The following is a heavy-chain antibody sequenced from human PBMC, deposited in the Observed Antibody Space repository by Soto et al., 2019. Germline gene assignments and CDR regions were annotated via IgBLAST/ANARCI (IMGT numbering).Heavy chain of an antibody. J-gene: IGHJ4*02. CDR3: AAVMGSDFDNVWGSLSFDH. Sequence: PGGSLRLSCEASGFIFTTSAMAWVRRAPGKGLEWVSTISGSGVSTSYTDSVKGRFIITRDNSGNTLFLQMISLRDDDTAVYFCAAVMGSDFDNVWGSLSFDHWGQGSLVTVSS. D-gene: IGHD3-16*01. V-gene: IGHV3-23*01. CDR2: ISGSGVST. CDR1: GFIFTTSA.